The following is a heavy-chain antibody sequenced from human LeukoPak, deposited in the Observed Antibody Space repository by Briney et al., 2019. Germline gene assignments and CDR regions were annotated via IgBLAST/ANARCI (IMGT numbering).Heavy chain of an antibody. CDR1: GFSLNTRGMC. J-gene: IGHJ4*02. CDR3: ARGDYGDRIFDY. D-gene: IGHD4-17*01. V-gene: IGHV2-70*13. CDR2: IDWDGDK. Sequence: SGPTLVKPTQTLTLTCTFSGFSLNTRGMCVSRLRQPPGKALEWLALIDWDGDKYYSTSLKTRPTVSKGTSKNQVVLIMTNMDPVDTATYYCARGDYGDRIFDYWGQGTLVTVSS.